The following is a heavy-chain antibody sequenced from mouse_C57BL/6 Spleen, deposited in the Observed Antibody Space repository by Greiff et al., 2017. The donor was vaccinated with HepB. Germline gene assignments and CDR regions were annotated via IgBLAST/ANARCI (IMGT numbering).Heavy chain of an antibody. CDR2: INYDGSST. CDR3: ARDSHYYGSSHYYFDY. CDR1: GFTFSDYY. Sequence: EVNVVESEGGLVQPGSSMKLSCTASGFTFSDYYMAWVRQVPEKGLEWVANINYDGSSTYYLDSLKSRFIISRDNAKNILYLQMSSLKSEDTATYYCARDSHYYGSSHYYFDYWGQGTTLTVSS. V-gene: IGHV5-16*01. J-gene: IGHJ2*01. D-gene: IGHD1-1*01.